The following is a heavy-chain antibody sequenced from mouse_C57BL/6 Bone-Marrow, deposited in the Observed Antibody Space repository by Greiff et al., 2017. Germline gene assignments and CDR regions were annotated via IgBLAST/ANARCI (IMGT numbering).Heavy chain of an antibody. CDR1: GFSLTSYG. V-gene: IGHV2-2*01. CDR3: ASYYDAMDY. CDR2: IWSGGST. J-gene: IGHJ4*01. Sequence: QVQLKESGPGLVQPSQSLSITCTVSGFSLTSYGVHWVRQSPGKGLEWLGVIWSGGSTDYNAAFISRLSISKDNPKSQVFFKMNSLQADDTAIYYCASYYDAMDYWGQGTSVTVSS.